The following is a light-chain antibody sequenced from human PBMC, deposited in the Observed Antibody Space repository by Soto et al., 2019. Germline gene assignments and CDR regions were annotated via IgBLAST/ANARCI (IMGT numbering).Light chain of an antibody. CDR2: GAS. J-gene: IGKJ4*01. CDR1: QNISSY. CDR3: QQSYGSPLT. V-gene: IGKV1-39*01. Sequence: DIQMTQSPSSLSASAGDRATITCRATQNISSYLNWYQQKPGKAPKLLLYGASSWQSGVPSRFSGSGSGTEFTLTISSLQPEDFATYFCQQSYGSPLTFGGGTKVEIK.